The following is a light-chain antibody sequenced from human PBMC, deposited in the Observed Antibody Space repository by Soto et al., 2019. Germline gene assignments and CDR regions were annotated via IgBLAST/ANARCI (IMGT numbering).Light chain of an antibody. J-gene: IGKJ1*01. V-gene: IGKV4-1*01. CDR1: QSVLKSSNNKNH. Sequence: DIVMTQSPDSLAVSLGERATINCKSSQSVLKSSNNKNHLAWYQQKPGQPPKLLIYWASTRESGVPDRCSGSGSGTDFTLTISSLQADDVAIYYCQHYSDNAWTFGQGTKVEVK. CDR3: QHYSDNAWT. CDR2: WAS.